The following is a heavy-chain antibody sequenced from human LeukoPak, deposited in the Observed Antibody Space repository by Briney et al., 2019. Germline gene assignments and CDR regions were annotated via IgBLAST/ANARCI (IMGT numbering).Heavy chain of an antibody. Sequence: PGGSLRLSCAASGFTFSSYAIHWVRQAPGKGLEWVANINPHGSARGYVGSVKGRFTVSRDNAKYSLYLQMNSLRAEDTAVYYCAREGIAVAGGLDYWGQGTLVTVSS. CDR3: AREGIAVAGGLDY. J-gene: IGHJ4*02. V-gene: IGHV3-7*01. D-gene: IGHD6-19*01. CDR2: INPHGSAR. CDR1: GFTFSSYA.